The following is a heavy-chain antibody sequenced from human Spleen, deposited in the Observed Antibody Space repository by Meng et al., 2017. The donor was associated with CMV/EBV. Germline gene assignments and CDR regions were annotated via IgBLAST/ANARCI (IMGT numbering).Heavy chain of an antibody. CDR3: ARGREYGSGTYAFDY. D-gene: IGHD3-16*01. J-gene: IGHJ4*02. Sequence: GESLKISCAASGFTFSSYSMNWVRQAPGKGLEWVSSISSSSSYIYYADSVKGRFTISKDNAKDTLYLQLHSLRAEDTAVYYCARGREYGSGTYAFDYWGQGATVTVSS. V-gene: IGHV3-21*01. CDR1: GFTFSSYS. CDR2: ISSSSSYI.